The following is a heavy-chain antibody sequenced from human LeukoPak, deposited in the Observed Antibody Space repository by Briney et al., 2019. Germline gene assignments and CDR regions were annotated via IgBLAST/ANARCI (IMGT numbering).Heavy chain of an antibody. D-gene: IGHD6-6*01. Sequence: GESLKISCKGSGYSFTSYWISWVRQMPGKGLEWMGRIDPSDSYTNYSPSFQGHVTISADKSISTAYLQWSSLKASDTAMYYCARRGDSSSSLGSFGYWGQGTLVTVSS. CDR1: GYSFTSYW. V-gene: IGHV5-10-1*01. CDR2: IDPSDSYT. CDR3: ARRGDSSSSLGSFGY. J-gene: IGHJ4*02.